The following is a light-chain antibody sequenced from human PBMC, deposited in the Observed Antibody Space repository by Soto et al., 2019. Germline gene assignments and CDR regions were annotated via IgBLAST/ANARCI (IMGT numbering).Light chain of an antibody. CDR1: QSVLLSSNNRNY. CDR3: QQYYGAPWT. CDR2: WAS. Sequence: DIVMTQAPDSLAVSLSERATINCKSSQSVLLSSNNRNYLAWYQQKPGQPPKLLIYWASTRESGVPDRFSGSGSGTDFTLTISSLQAEDVAVYYCQQYYGAPWTFGQGTKV. J-gene: IGKJ1*01. V-gene: IGKV4-1*01.